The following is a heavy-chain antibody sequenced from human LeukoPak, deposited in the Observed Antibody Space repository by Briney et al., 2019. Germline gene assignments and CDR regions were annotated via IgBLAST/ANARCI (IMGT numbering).Heavy chain of an antibody. CDR3: ARESFNSARKTPRGYFQH. J-gene: IGHJ1*01. D-gene: IGHD4-23*01. Sequence: GGSLRLSCAASGLTFSSHWMHWVRQAPGKGLVWVSRITNDGSSTTYADSVKGRFTISRDNAKNMLYLQVNSLRAEDTAVYYCARESFNSARKTPRGYFQHWGQGTLVTVSS. CDR2: ITNDGSST. CDR1: GLTFSSHW. V-gene: IGHV3-74*01.